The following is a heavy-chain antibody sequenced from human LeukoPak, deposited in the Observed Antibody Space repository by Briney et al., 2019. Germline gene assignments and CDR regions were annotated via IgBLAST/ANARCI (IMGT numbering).Heavy chain of an antibody. CDR1: GYTFTGYH. CDR3: ARGVEGYSGYDAFDY. Sequence: ASVKVSCKASGYTFTGYHMHWVRQAPGQGLEWMGWINPNSGGTNYAQKFQGRVTMTRDTSISTAHMDLSRLRSDDTAVYYCARGVEGYSGYDAFDYWGQGTLVTVSS. V-gene: IGHV1-2*02. CDR2: INPNSGGT. D-gene: IGHD5-12*01. J-gene: IGHJ4*02.